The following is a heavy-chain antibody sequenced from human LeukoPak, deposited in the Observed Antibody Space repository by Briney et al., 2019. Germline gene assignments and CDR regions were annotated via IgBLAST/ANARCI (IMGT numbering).Heavy chain of an antibody. Sequence: ASVKVSCKVSGYTLTELSMHWVRQAPGKGLEWMGGFDPEDGETIYAQKFQGRVTITEDTSTDTAYMELSSLRSEDTAVYYCATDSDYDSSGYRGFYYYYGMDVWGQGTTVTVSS. J-gene: IGHJ6*02. CDR2: FDPEDGET. CDR3: ATDSDYDSSGYRGFYYYYGMDV. D-gene: IGHD3-22*01. CDR1: GYTLTELS. V-gene: IGHV1-24*01.